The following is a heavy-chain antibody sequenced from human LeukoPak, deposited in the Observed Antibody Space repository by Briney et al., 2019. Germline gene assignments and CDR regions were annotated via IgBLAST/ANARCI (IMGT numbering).Heavy chain of an antibody. D-gene: IGHD3-3*01. CDR1: GGSISSYY. J-gene: IGHJ3*02. CDR3: ARGRCLDAFDI. Sequence: SETLSLTCTVSGGSISSYYWSWIRQPPGKGLEWIGYIYYSGSTKYKPSLKSRVTISVDTSKNQFSLKLSSVTAADTAVYYCARGRCLDAFDIWGQGTMVTVSS. CDR2: IYYSGST. V-gene: IGHV4-59*01.